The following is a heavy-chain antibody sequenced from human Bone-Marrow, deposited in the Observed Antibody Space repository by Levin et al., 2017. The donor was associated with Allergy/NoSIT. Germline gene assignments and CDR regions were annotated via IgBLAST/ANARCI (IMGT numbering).Heavy chain of an antibody. CDR3: ARVLQYSYYYMDV. V-gene: IGHV4-61*09. J-gene: IGHJ6*03. CDR1: GVSITSGSYY. D-gene: IGHD2-21*01. Sequence: KSSETLSLTCTVSGVSITSGSYYWSWIRQPAGKGLEWIGHSYTSGNITYNPSLKSRVTISLDTSKNQFSLKLRSVTAADTAVYYCARVLQYSYYYMDVWGKGTMVTVSS. CDR2: SYTSGNI.